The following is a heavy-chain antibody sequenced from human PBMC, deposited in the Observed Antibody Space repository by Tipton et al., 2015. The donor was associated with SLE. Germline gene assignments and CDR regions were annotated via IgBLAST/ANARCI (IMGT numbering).Heavy chain of an antibody. CDR3: ARGIAVRRYYDNSDGYHYYYYMDV. D-gene: IGHD3-22*01. CDR2: IYSGGRT. J-gene: IGHJ6*03. V-gene: IGHV3-53*01. CDR1: GFTVSCNY. Sequence: SLRLSCAASGFTVSCNYVRWVRQAPGKGLEWVSVIYSGGRTYYTDSVKGRFTISRDNSKKTLYLQMNSLRAEDTAVYYCARGIAVRRYYDNSDGYHYYYYMDVWGKGTTVTVSS.